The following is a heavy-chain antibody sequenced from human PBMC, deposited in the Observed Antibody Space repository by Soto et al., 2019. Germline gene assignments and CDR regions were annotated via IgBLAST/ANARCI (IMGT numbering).Heavy chain of an antibody. CDR3: ARARREIVVVRVISGAFDI. V-gene: IGHV1-69*13. J-gene: IGHJ3*02. D-gene: IGHD3-22*01. Sequence: SVNVSCKSSGGTFSSYAMSWVRQAPGQGLECMGGIIPIFGTANYAQKFQGRVTITADESTSTAYMELSSLRSEDTAVYYCARARREIVVVRVISGAFDIWGQGTMVTVSS. CDR2: IIPIFGTA. CDR1: GGTFSSYA.